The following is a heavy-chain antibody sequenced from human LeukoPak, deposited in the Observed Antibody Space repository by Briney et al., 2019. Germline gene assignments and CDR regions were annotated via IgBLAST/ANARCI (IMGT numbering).Heavy chain of an antibody. CDR2: INPNSGGT. Sequence: ASVKVSCKASGYTFTGYYMHWVRQAPGQGLEWMGWINPNSGGTNYAQKFQGRVTMTRDTSISTAYMELSRLRSDDTAVYYCARDNSVRDEAWWFSPWGQGTLVTVSS. CDR1: GYTFTGYY. V-gene: IGHV1-2*02. J-gene: IGHJ5*02. CDR3: ARDNSVRDEAWWFSP. D-gene: IGHD5-24*01.